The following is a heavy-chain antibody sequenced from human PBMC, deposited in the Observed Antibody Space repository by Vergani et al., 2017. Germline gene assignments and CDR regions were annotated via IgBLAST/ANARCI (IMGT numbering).Heavy chain of an antibody. CDR3: AKELGVGTTPYYYGMDG. Sequence: HVQLVESGGGVVQPGRSLRLSCAASGFTFSSYGMHWVRQAPGKGLEWVAAISYDGSNKYYADSVKGRFTISRDNSKNTLYLQMNSLRAEDTAVYYCAKELGVGTTPYYYGMDGWGQGTTVTVSS. V-gene: IGHV3-30*18. CDR1: GFTFSSYG. J-gene: IGHJ6*02. CDR2: ISYDGSNK. D-gene: IGHD1-14*01.